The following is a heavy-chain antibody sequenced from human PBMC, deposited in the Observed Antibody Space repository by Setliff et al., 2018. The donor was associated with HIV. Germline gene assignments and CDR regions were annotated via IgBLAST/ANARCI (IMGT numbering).Heavy chain of an antibody. CDR1: GDSISNYY. D-gene: IGHD3-10*01. CDR2: LHY. Sequence: SETLSLTCTVSGDSISNYYWSWVRQPPGKGLEWITTLHYYNPSLKSRVTISTDTSKNQFSLKLSSVTAADTAVYYCARRRFGESPNWFDPWGQGTLVTVSS. CDR3: ARRRFGESPNWFDP. V-gene: IGHV4-59*08. J-gene: IGHJ5*02.